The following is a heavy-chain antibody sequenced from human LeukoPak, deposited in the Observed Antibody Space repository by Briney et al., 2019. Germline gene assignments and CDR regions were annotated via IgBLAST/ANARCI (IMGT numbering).Heavy chain of an antibody. CDR1: GYTFTSYA. J-gene: IGHJ4*02. CDR2: INAGNGNT. Sequence: ASVNVSCKASGYTFTSYAMHWVRQAPGQRLEWMGWINAGNGNTKYSQKFQGGVTITRDTPASTAYMELSSLRSEDTAVYYCARDGGATEFYFDYWGQGTLVTVSS. CDR3: ARDGGATEFYFDY. D-gene: IGHD1-26*01. V-gene: IGHV1-3*01.